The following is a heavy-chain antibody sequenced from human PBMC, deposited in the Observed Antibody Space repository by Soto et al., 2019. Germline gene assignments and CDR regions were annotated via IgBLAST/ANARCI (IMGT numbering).Heavy chain of an antibody. J-gene: IGHJ6*02. Sequence: KSRVTISVDTSKNQFSLKLSSVTAADTAVYYCARLTRSGRYYYGMDVWGQGTTVTVSS. V-gene: IGHV4-61*07. CDR3: ARLTRSGRYYYGMDV. D-gene: IGHD3-3*01.